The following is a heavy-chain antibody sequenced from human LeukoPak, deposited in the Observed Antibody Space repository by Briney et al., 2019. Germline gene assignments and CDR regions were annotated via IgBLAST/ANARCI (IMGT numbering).Heavy chain of an antibody. CDR2: ISSSSSTI. CDR3: AGPALWGAFDI. V-gene: IGHV3-48*01. J-gene: IGHJ3*02. CDR1: GFTFSSYS. D-gene: IGHD3-16*01. Sequence: GGSLRLSCAASGFTFSSYSMNWVRQAPGKGLEWVSYISSSSSTIYYADSVKGRFTISRDNAKNSLYLQMNSLRAEDTAVYYCAGPALWGAFDIWGQGTMVTVSS.